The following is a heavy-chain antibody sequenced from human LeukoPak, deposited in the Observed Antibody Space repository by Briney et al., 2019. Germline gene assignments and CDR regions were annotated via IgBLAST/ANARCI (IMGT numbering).Heavy chain of an antibody. J-gene: IGHJ4*02. CDR2: IYTSGST. Sequence: SQTLSLTCTVSGGSISSGSYYWSWIRQPAGKGLEWIGRIYTSGSTNYNPSLKSRVTISVDTSKNQFSLKLSSMTAADTAVYYCARSGYYYDSSGYYYNYFDYWGQGTLVTVSS. V-gene: IGHV4-61*02. CDR3: ARSGYYYDSSGYYYNYFDY. D-gene: IGHD3-22*01. CDR1: GGSISSGSYY.